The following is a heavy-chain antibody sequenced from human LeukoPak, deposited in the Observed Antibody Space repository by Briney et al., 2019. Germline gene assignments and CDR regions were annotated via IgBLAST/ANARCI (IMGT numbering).Heavy chain of an antibody. CDR1: GGSISSGGYY. V-gene: IGHV4-31*03. D-gene: IGHD4-23*01. J-gene: IGHJ2*01. Sequence: PSQTLSLTCTVSGGSISSGGYYWSWIRQHPGKGLEWIGYIYYSGSTYYNPSLKSRVTISVDTSKNQFSLKLSSVTAADTAVYYCARDRFTVVSWYFDLWGRGTLVTVSS. CDR3: ARDRFTVVSWYFDL. CDR2: IYYSGST.